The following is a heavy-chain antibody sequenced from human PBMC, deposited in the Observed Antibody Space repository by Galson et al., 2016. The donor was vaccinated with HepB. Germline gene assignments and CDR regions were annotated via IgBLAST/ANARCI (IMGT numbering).Heavy chain of an antibody. Sequence: SETLSLTCTVSGASISSDYWSWIRQSPGKGLEWIGDISHSGSTNYNPSPKSRVIISIDTSKNQFSLELTSVTAADTAVYYCARDMGIVVIELEDNWFDPWGPGTLVTVSS. CDR3: ARDMGIVVIELEDNWFDP. V-gene: IGHV4-59*01. CDR2: ISHSGST. D-gene: IGHD3-22*01. CDR1: GASISSDY. J-gene: IGHJ5*02.